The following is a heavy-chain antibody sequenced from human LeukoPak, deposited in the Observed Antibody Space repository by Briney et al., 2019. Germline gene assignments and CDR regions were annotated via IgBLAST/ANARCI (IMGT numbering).Heavy chain of an antibody. D-gene: IGHD3-22*01. CDR2: IKQDGSEK. V-gene: IGHV3-7*03. CDR3: ARDKGDYDTSGSLFVF. Sequence: GGSLRLSCAASGFRFSGYWMTWVRQAPGKGLEWVANIKQDGSEKYYVDSVKGRFTISRDNAKNSLYLQMNSLRAEDTAVYYCARDKGDYDTSGSLFVFGGQGTLVTVSS. CDR1: GFRFSGYW. J-gene: IGHJ4*02.